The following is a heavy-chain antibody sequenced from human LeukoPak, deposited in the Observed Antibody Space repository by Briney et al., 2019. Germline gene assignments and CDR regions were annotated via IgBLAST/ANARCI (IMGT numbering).Heavy chain of an antibody. CDR1: GFTFDDYA. CDR3: AKGSAVAGRGKGIAFDI. J-gene: IGHJ3*02. Sequence: GGSLRLSCAASGFTFDDYAMHWVRQAPGKGLEWVSLISWDGGSTYYADSVKGRFTISRDNSKNSLYLQMNSLRAEDTALYYCAKGSAVAGRGKGIAFDIWGQGTMVTVSS. CDR2: ISWDGGST. V-gene: IGHV3-43D*03. D-gene: IGHD6-19*01.